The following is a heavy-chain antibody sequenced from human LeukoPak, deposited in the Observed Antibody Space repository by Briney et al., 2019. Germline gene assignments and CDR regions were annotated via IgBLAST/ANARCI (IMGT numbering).Heavy chain of an antibody. J-gene: IGHJ4*02. Sequence: SETLSLTCSVSGGSISGYYWSWIRQPPGKALEWIGYIYYTGSTNYNPSLKSRVTISIDRSKNQFSLNLNSVTAADTALYYCARAQRGYSYGLIDYWGQGTLVTVSS. V-gene: IGHV4-59*01. CDR2: IYYTGST. CDR3: ARAQRGYSYGLIDY. CDR1: GGSISGYY. D-gene: IGHD5-18*01.